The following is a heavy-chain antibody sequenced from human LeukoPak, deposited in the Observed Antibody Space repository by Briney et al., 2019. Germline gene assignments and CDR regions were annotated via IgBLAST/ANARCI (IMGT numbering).Heavy chain of an antibody. CDR3: VKRSCNGGRCYFDY. CDR1: GFTFADYA. J-gene: IGHJ4*02. V-gene: IGHV3-9*01. Sequence: GGSLRLSCAASGFTFADYAMYWVRQAPGKGLEWVSGINWNSGSVVYVYSVQGPFTIPRDNAKNSLHLQMNSLRTEDTALYYCVKRSCNGGRCYFDYWGQGTLVTVSS. D-gene: IGHD2-15*01. CDR2: INWNSGSV.